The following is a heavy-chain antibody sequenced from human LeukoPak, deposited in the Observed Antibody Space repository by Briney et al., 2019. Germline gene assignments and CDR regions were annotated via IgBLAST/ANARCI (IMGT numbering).Heavy chain of an antibody. CDR2: IGNAGDT. Sequence: GGSLRLSCAASGFTFSTYDMHWVRQATGKGLEWVSAIGNAGDTYYVGSVKGRFTISRENAKNLLFLQMNSLRAGDTAVYYCARGNILTGYTAWGQGTLVTVSS. J-gene: IGHJ5*02. CDR1: GFTFSTYD. D-gene: IGHD3-9*01. V-gene: IGHV3-13*01. CDR3: ARGNILTGYTA.